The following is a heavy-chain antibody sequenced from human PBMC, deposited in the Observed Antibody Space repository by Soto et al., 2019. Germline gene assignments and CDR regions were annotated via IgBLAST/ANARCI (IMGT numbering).Heavy chain of an antibody. Sequence: QVQLVESGGGVVQPGRSLRLSCAASGFTFSSYGMHWVRQAPGKGLEWVAVISYDGSNKYYADSVKGRFTISRDKSKNTLYLQMNSLRAEDTAVYYCAKGSGHYGMDVWGQGTTVTVSS. V-gene: IGHV3-30*18. J-gene: IGHJ6*02. CDR3: AKGSGHYGMDV. CDR2: ISYDGSNK. CDR1: GFTFSSYG. D-gene: IGHD3-10*01.